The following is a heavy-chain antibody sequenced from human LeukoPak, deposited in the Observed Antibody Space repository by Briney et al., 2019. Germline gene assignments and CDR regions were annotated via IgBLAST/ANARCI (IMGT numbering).Heavy chain of an antibody. Sequence: ASVKVSCKVSGYTLTELSMHWVRQAPGKGLEWMGGFDPEDGETIYAQKFQGRVTMTEDTSTDTAYMELSSLRSEDTAVYYCWSRITTVRGALEADWFDPWGQGTLVTVSS. D-gene: IGHD3-10*01. CDR3: WSRITTVRGALEADWFDP. CDR1: GYTLTELS. V-gene: IGHV1-24*01. J-gene: IGHJ5*02. CDR2: FDPEDGET.